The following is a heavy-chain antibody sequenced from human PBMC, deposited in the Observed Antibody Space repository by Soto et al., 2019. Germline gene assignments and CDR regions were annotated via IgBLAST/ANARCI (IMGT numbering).Heavy chain of an antibody. J-gene: IGHJ5*02. V-gene: IGHV3-48*02. D-gene: IGHD3-16*01. CDR2: ISSSSSTI. CDR3: ARVQIFFLYWDFLWGFLLYWFDP. Sequence: GGSLRLSCAASGFTFSSYSMNWVRQAPGKGLEWVSYISSSSSTIYYADSVKGRFTISRDNAKNSLYLQMNSLRDEDTAVYYCARVQIFFLYWDFLWGFLLYWFDPWGQGTLVTVSS. CDR1: GFTFSSYS.